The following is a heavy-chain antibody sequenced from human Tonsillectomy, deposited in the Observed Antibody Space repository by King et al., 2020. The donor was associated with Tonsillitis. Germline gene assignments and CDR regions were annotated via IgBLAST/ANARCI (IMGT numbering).Heavy chain of an antibody. J-gene: IGHJ3*02. Sequence: QLQESGPGLVKPSETLSLTCTVSGGSISSSSYYWGWIRQPPGKGLEWXXXXYYSGXTYYNPSLKSRVTISVDTSKNQFSLKLSSVTAADTAVYYCARDQLLWFGELLLGAAFDIWGQGTMVTVSS. CDR3: ARDQLLWFGELLLGAAFDI. CDR1: GGSISSSSYY. D-gene: IGHD3-10*01. CDR2: XYYSGXT. V-gene: IGHV4-39*02.